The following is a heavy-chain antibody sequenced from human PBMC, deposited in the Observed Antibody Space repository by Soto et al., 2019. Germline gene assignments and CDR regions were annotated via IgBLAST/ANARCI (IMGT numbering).Heavy chain of an antibody. V-gene: IGHV4-31*03. CDR2: IYYSGST. CDR3: AKTPRAHGSGNYQVYFYFYGMDV. CDR1: GGSISRGGYY. D-gene: IGHD3-10*01. Sequence: SETPSLTCTVSGGSISRGGYYWSWIRQHPGKGLEWIGYIYYSGSTYNNPSLKSRVTISADTSKNQVSLKLSSVTAADTAVYYCAKTPRAHGSGNYQVYFYFYGMDVWGQGTTVTVSS. J-gene: IGHJ6*02.